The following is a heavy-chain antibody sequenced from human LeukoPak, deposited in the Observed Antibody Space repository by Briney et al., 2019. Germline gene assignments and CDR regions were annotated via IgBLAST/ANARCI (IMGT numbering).Heavy chain of an antibody. CDR3: TTPIDYFGVVHNDY. J-gene: IGHJ4*02. CDR1: GFTFSNAW. V-gene: IGHV3-15*01. CDR2: IKSKTDGGTT. Sequence: GGSLRLSCAASGFTFSNAWMSWVRQAPGKGLEWVGRIKSKTDGGTTDYAAPVKGRFTISRDDSKNTLYLQMNSLKTEDTAVYYCTTPIDYFGVVHNDYWGQGTLVTVSS. D-gene: IGHD3-3*01.